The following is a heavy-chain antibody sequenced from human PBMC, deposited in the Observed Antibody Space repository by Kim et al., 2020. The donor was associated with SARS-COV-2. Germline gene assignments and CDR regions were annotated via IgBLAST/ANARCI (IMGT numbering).Heavy chain of an antibody. CDR3: ASAAGPYNWFDP. D-gene: IGHD6-13*01. CDR1: GYTFTSYG. V-gene: IGHV1-18*01. CDR2: ISAYNGHT. Sequence: ASVKVSCKASGYTFTSYGISWVRQAPGQGLEWMGGISAYNGHTNYAQKLQGRVTMTTDTSTSTAYMELRSLRSDDTAFYYCASAAGPYNWFDPWGQGTLVTVPS. J-gene: IGHJ5*02.